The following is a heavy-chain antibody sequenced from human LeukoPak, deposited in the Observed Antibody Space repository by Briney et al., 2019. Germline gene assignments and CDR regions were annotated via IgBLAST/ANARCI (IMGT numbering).Heavy chain of an antibody. J-gene: IGHJ6*03. CDR1: GYTLTGYY. CDR3: ARGRGGFYYYYMDV. Sequence: ASVKVSCKASGYTLTGYYMHWVRQAPGQGLEWMGLINPNSGGTNYAQKFQGRVTMTRDTSISTAYMELSRLRSDDTAVYYCARGRGGFYYYYMDVWGKGTTVTVSS. V-gene: IGHV1-2*02. CDR2: INPNSGGT.